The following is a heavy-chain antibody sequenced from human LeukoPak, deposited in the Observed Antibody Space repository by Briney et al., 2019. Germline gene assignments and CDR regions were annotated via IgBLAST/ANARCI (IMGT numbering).Heavy chain of an antibody. D-gene: IGHD6-13*01. CDR3: ARRIATRGTTIGY. Sequence: GASVKVSCKASGYTFTSYDINWVRQPNGQGQERVGWMNPNSGNAGYAQKFQDRVTMTRDSSISTAYMEVSSLRSEVTAVYYCARRIATRGTTIGYWGQGTLVTVSS. V-gene: IGHV1-8*01. J-gene: IGHJ4*02. CDR1: GYTFTSYD. CDR2: MNPNSGNA.